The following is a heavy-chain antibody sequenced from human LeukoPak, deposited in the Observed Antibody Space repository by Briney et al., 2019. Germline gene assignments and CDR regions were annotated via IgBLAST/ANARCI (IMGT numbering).Heavy chain of an antibody. CDR3: ARRHFGSALRDY. Sequence: SETLSLTCTVSGGSISSGSYYWGWIRQPPGKGLEWIGNIYYSGSTSYNPSLKSRVTISVDTSKNQFSLRLSSVTAADTAVYYCARRHFGSALRDYWGQGTLVTVSS. D-gene: IGHD3-10*01. CDR1: GGSISSGSYY. V-gene: IGHV4-39*01. CDR2: IYYSGST. J-gene: IGHJ4*02.